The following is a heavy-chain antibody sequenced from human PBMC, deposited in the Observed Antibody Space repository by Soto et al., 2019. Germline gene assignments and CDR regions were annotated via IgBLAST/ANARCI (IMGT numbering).Heavy chain of an antibody. CDR3: ARDRAITIFGVVTPYNWFDP. CDR2: IWYDGSNK. D-gene: IGHD3-3*01. V-gene: IGHV3-33*01. J-gene: IGHJ5*02. Sequence: GGSLRLSCAASGFTFSSYGMHWVRQAPGKGLEWVAVIWYDGSNKYYADSVKGRFTISRDNSKNTLYLQMNSLRAEDTAVYYCARDRAITIFGVVTPYNWFDPWGQGTLVTVSS. CDR1: GFTFSSYG.